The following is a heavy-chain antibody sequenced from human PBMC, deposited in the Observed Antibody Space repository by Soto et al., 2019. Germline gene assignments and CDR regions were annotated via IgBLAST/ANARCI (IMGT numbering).Heavy chain of an antibody. CDR1: GGSISSGGYY. D-gene: IGHD4-4*01. CDR2: IYYSGST. J-gene: IGHJ6*02. CDR3: ARDLMSEAYDYSNYYYYYGMDV. Sequence: PSETLSLTCTVSGGSISSGGYYWSWIRQHPGKGLEWIGYIYYSGSTYYNPSLKSRVTISVDTSKNQFSLKLSSVTAADTAVYYCARDLMSEAYDYSNYYYYYGMDVWGQGTTVTVSS. V-gene: IGHV4-31*03.